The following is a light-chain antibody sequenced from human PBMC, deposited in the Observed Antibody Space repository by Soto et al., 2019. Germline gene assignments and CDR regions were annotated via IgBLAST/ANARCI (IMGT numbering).Light chain of an antibody. CDR1: ESVHRN. J-gene: IGKJ3*01. CDR2: YAS. V-gene: IGKV3-15*01. Sequence: EMVMTQYPATVSVSPGERVTLSCRASESVHRNLAWYQQKPGQGPSLLIYYASTRATGVPDRFTGSGSGTEFTLTISSLQSEDSGVYHCQHYNNWPPTFGPGTKVEIK. CDR3: QHYNNWPPT.